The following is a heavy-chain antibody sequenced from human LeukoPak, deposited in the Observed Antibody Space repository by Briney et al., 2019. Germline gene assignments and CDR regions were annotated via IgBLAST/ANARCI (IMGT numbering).Heavy chain of an antibody. CDR3: AAGAYSGSYISFDY. D-gene: IGHD1-26*01. Sequence: KASETLSLTCTVSGGSISSGDYYWSGIRQPPGKGLEWIGYIYYSGSTYYNPSLKSRVTISVDTSKNQFSLNLSSVTAADTAVYYCAAGAYSGSYISFDYWGQGALVTVSS. CDR1: GGSISSGDYY. CDR2: IYYSGST. V-gene: IGHV4-30-4*08. J-gene: IGHJ4*02.